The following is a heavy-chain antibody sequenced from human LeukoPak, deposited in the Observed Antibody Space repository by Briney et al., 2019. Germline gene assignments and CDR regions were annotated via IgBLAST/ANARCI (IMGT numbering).Heavy chain of an antibody. Sequence: PSETLSLTCDVSGYSISSGFYWGWIRQPPGKGLEWIGSMYHSGSIYYNPSLKSRVTISLDTSKNQFSLKLISVTAADTAVYFCARTQSSGRVGSTTQFEYWVQGTLVSVSS. J-gene: IGHJ4*02. D-gene: IGHD1-26*01. CDR3: ARTQSSGRVGSTTQFEY. V-gene: IGHV4-38-2*01. CDR2: MYHSGSI. CDR1: GYSISSGFY.